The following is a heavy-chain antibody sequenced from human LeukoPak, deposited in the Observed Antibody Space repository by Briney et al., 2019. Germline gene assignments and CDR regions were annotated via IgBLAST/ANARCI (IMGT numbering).Heavy chain of an antibody. J-gene: IGHJ3*02. CDR3: ARSGSYANDAFHI. D-gene: IGHD1-26*01. CDR1: GGSISSYH. Sequence: SETLSLTCTVSGGSISSYHWSWIRQPAGKGLEWIGRLYTSGGTNYNPSLKSRVSMSVDTFKSQFSLELNSVTAADTAVYYCARSGSYANDAFHIWGQGTMVTVSS. CDR2: LYTSGGT. V-gene: IGHV4-4*07.